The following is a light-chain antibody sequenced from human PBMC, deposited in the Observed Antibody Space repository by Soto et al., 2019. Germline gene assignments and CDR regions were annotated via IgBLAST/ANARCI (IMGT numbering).Light chain of an antibody. V-gene: IGKV3-15*01. CDR3: QQYNNWPRT. CDR1: QSVSSN. J-gene: IGKJ1*01. CDR2: GAF. Sequence: EIVMTQSPATLSVSPGERATLSCRASQSVSSNLAWYQQKPGQASRLLIYGAFTRATGIPVRFSGSGSGTEFTLTISSLQSEDFAVYYCQQYNNWPRTFGQGTKVEIK.